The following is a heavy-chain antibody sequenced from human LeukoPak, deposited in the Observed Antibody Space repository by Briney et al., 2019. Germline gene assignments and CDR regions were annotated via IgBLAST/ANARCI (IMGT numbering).Heavy chain of an antibody. J-gene: IGHJ5*02. CDR2: ISSSGSTI. CDR1: GFTFSNAW. D-gene: IGHD5-18*01. CDR3: ARTGGYSQLFDP. V-gene: IGHV3-48*04. Sequence: PGGSLRLSCAASGFTFSNAWMNWVRQAPGKGLEWVSYISSSGSTIYYADSVKGRFTISRDNAKNSLYLQMNSLRAEDTAVYYCARTGGYSQLFDPWGQGTLVTVSS.